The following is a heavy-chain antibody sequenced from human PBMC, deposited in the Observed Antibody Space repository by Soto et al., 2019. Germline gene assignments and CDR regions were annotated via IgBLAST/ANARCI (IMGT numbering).Heavy chain of an antibody. CDR2: ISYDGSNK. J-gene: IGHJ6*02. V-gene: IGHV3-30-3*01. D-gene: IGHD3-3*01. Sequence: GGSLRLSCAASGFTFSSYAMHWVRQAPGKGLEWVAVISYDGSNKYYADSVKGRFTISRDNSKNTLYLQMNSLRAEDTAVYYCARAWVIIHYYGMDVWGQGTTVTVSS. CDR1: GFTFSSYA. CDR3: ARAWVIIHYYGMDV.